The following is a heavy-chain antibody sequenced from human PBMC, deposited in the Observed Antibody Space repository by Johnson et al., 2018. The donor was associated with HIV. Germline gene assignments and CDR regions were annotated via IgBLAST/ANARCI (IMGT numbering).Heavy chain of an antibody. D-gene: IGHD2-15*01. Sequence: QVQLVESGGGLVKPGGSVRISCAASGFTFSDYYMCWIRQAPGKGLAWVSSISSSGSTIYYADSVKGRFTISRDNAKNSLYLQMDSLRADDTAVYYCARGRIQWWSYVVTFDVWGQGTTVTVSS. J-gene: IGHJ3*01. CDR2: ISSSGSTI. CDR3: ARGRIQWWSYVVTFDV. V-gene: IGHV3-11*04. CDR1: GFTFSDYY.